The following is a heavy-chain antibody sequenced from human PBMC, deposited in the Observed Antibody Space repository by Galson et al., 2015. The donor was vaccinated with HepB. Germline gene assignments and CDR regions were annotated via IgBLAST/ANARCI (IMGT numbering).Heavy chain of an antibody. Sequence: SLRLSCAASGFTFSSYGMHWVRQAPDKGLEWVAVIWYGGSNKYDADSVKGRFTISEDNSKNTLYLQMKSLIADETAVYYCTREGGGDFDWYFDLWGRGTLVTGSS. CDR1: GFTFSSYG. J-gene: IGHJ2*01. CDR2: IWYGGSNK. V-gene: IGHV3-33*01. D-gene: IGHD2-21*02. CDR3: TREGGGDFDWYFDL.